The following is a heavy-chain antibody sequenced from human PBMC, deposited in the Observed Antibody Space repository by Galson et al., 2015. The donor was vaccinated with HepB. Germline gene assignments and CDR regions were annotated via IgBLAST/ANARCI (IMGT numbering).Heavy chain of an antibody. J-gene: IGHJ4*02. CDR3: AKVGWVFGSGRPLYYFDY. CDR1: EFTFDDYA. D-gene: IGHD3-10*01. CDR2: ISWNSGSM. V-gene: IGHV3-9*01. Sequence: SLRLSCAASEFTFDDYAMHWVRQAPGKGLEWASGISWNSGSMGYADSVKGRFTISRDNAKNSLYLQLNSLRAEDTALYFCAKVGWVFGSGRPLYYFDYWGQGTLVTVSS.